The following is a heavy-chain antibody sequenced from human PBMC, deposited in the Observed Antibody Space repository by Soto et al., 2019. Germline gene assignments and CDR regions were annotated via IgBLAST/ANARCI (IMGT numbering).Heavy chain of an antibody. J-gene: IGHJ6*02. CDR1: GFNLSSYG. CDR2: IWYDGSNK. V-gene: IGHV3-33*01. D-gene: IGHD6-25*01. Sequence: PGGSLRLSCAVSGFNLSSYGMQRVRQASGKGMEWVAVIWYDGSNKYYADSVKGRFTISSDNSKNTLYLQMNILRAEDTAGYYCARGESSAPFPISNGMDAWGQGTTVT. CDR3: ARGESSAPFPISNGMDA.